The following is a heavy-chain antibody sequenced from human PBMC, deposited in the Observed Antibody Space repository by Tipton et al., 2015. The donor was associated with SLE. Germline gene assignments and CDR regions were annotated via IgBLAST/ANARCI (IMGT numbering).Heavy chain of an antibody. CDR1: GGSISSNY. V-gene: IGHV4-4*07. Sequence: TLSLTCTVSGGSISSNYWTWIRQPAGKGLEWIGRIFAGGSTNYRSSLRSRVTMSVDTSNDQVSLKLTSVTAADTAVYYCARETPRGDCLDLWGQGALVTVSS. CDR2: IFAGGST. J-gene: IGHJ5*02. CDR3: ARETPRGDCLDL. D-gene: IGHD2-21*02.